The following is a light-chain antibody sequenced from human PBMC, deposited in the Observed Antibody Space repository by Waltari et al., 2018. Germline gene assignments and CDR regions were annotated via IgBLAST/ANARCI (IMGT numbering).Light chain of an antibody. CDR2: GVS. V-gene: IGLV2-23*02. CDR1: SSDVGSYNL. J-gene: IGLJ1*01. Sequence: QSALTQPASVSGSPGQSITISCTGTSSDVGSYNLVSWYQQDPGKAPKLIISGVSKRPSGVSNRFSGSKSGNTASLTISGLQAEDEADYYCCSYAGTNTYVFGTGTKVTVL. CDR3: CSYAGTNTYV.